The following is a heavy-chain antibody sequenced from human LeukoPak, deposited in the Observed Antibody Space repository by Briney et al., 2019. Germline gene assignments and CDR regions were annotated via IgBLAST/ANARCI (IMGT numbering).Heavy chain of an antibody. J-gene: IGHJ4*02. CDR1: GFTFSSYA. V-gene: IGHV3-23*01. CDR2: ISGSGGST. CDR3: AKTTGWYYFDY. Sequence: GGSLRLSCAASGFTFSSYAMSWVRQAPGKGVEWVSTISGSGGSTYYADSVKGRFTISRENSKNTLYLQMNSLRAEDTAVYYCAKTTGWYYFDYWGQGTLVTVSS. D-gene: IGHD2-15*01.